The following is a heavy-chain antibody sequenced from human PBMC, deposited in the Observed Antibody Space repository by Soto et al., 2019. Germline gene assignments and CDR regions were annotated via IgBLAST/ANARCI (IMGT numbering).Heavy chain of an antibody. CDR3: ARERNLDY. CDR1: GFTFISPW. V-gene: IGHV3-7*01. CDR2: IKQDGSEK. J-gene: IGHJ4*02. Sequence: GGSLRLSCAASGFTFISPWMSWVRQAPGKGLEWVANIKQDGSEKYYVDSVKGRFTISRDNAKNSLYLQMNSLRAEDTAVYYCARERNLDYWGQGTLVIVSS.